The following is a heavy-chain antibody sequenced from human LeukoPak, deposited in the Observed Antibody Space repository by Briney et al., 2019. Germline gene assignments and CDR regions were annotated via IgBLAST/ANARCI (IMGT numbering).Heavy chain of an antibody. CDR1: GFTFRNYA. D-gene: IGHD6-6*01. CDR3: AKASYSSSDYFDY. V-gene: IGHV3-23*01. J-gene: IGHJ4*02. Sequence: GGSLRLSCAASGFTFRNYAMSWVRQAPGKGLEWVSAISGSGGSTYYADSVKGRFTISRDNSKNTLYLQMNSLRAEDTAVYYCAKASYSSSDYFDYWGQGTLVTVSS. CDR2: ISGSGGST.